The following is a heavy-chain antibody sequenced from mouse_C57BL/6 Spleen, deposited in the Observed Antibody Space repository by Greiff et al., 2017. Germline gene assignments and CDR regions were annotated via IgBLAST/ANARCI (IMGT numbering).Heavy chain of an antibody. CDR3: ARSDDGYYYFDD. V-gene: IGHV1-18*01. CDR2: INPNNGGT. D-gene: IGHD2-3*01. J-gene: IGHJ2*01. Sequence: EVQLQQSGPELVKPGASVKIPCKASGYTFTDYNMDWVKQSHGKSLEWIGDINPNNGGTIYNQKFKGKATLTVDKSSSTAYMELRSLTSEDTAVYYCARSDDGYYYFDDWGQGTTLTVSS. CDR1: GYTFTDYN.